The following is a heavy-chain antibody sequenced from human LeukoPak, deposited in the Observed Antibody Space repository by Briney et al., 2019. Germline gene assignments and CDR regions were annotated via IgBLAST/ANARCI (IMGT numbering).Heavy chain of an antibody. J-gene: IGHJ4*02. D-gene: IGHD5-24*01. V-gene: IGHV3-74*01. CDR1: GFTFSSYW. CDR2: INSDGSST. CDR3: ARGEDGYAFDY. Sequence: PGGSLRLSRAASGFTFSSYWMHWVRQAPGKGLVWVSRINSDGSSTSYADSVKGRFTISRDNAKNTLYLQMNSLRAEDTAVYYCARGEDGYAFDYWGQGTLVTVSS.